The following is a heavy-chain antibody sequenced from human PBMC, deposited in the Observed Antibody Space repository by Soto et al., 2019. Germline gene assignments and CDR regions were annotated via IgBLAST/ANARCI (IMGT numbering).Heavy chain of an antibody. Sequence: SETLSLTCTVSGGSISSYYWSWIRQPPGKGLEWIGYIYYSGSTNYNPSLKSRVTISVDTSKNQFSLKLSSVTAADTAVYYCAILYYDSSGYYRDYWGQGTLVTVSS. D-gene: IGHD3-22*01. CDR2: IYYSGST. V-gene: IGHV4-59*01. J-gene: IGHJ4*02. CDR3: AILYYDSSGYYRDY. CDR1: GGSISSYY.